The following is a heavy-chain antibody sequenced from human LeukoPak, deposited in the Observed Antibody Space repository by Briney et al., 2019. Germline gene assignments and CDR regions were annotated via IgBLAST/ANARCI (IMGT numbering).Heavy chain of an antibody. CDR2: INAANGNT. Sequence: ASVKVSCKASGYTFTGYAMHWVRQAPGQRLEWMGWINAANGNTKYSQKFQGRVTITRDTSASTAYMELSSLRSEDTAVYYCARGPNIYDSGSSKEIYWFDPWGQGALVTVSS. CDR3: ARGPNIYDSGSSKEIYWFDP. D-gene: IGHD3-10*01. V-gene: IGHV1-3*01. J-gene: IGHJ5*02. CDR1: GYTFTGYA.